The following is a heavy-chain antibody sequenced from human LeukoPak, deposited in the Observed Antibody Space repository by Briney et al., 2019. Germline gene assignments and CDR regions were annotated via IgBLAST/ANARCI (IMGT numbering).Heavy chain of an antibody. D-gene: IGHD3-16*01. CDR1: DYSITRGYY. V-gene: IGHV4-59*01. CDR3: ARVITVRGVIFDY. CDR2: IYYSGST. Sequence: SETLSLTCTVSDYSITRGYYWSWIRQPPEKGLEWIGYIYYSGSTNYNPSLKSRVTISVDTSKNQFSLTLNSVTAADTAVYYCARVITVRGVIFDYWGQGTLVTVSS. J-gene: IGHJ4*02.